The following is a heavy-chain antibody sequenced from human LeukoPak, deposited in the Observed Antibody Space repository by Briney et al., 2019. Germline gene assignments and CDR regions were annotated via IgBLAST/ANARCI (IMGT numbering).Heavy chain of an antibody. CDR2: INSDGSST. Sequence: GGSLRLSCAASVFTFSSYWMHWVRQAPGKGLVWVSRINSDGSSTTYADSVKGRFTISRDNAKNTLYLQMNSLRAEDTAVYYCARGYDSSGYYWRLDYWGQGTLVTLYS. CDR1: VFTFSSYW. D-gene: IGHD3-22*01. V-gene: IGHV3-74*01. CDR3: ARGYDSSGYYWRLDY. J-gene: IGHJ4*02.